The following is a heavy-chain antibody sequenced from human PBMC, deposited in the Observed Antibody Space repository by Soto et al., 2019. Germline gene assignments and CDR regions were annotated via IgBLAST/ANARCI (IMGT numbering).Heavy chain of an antibody. Sequence: ASVKVSCKASGYTFASYGSSWVRQAPGQGLEWMGWISAYNGNTNYAQKLQGRVTMTTDTSTSTAYMELRSLRSDDTAVYYCARGQSNVLRYFDWLFTDAFDIWGQGTMVTVSS. CDR1: GYTFASYG. D-gene: IGHD3-9*01. CDR3: ARGQSNVLRYFDWLFTDAFDI. CDR2: ISAYNGNT. J-gene: IGHJ3*02. V-gene: IGHV1-18*01.